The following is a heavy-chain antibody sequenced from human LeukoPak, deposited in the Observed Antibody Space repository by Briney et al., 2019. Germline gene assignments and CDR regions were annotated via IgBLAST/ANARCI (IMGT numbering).Heavy chain of an antibody. D-gene: IGHD3-9*01. CDR2: ISGSGSST. V-gene: IGHV3-23*01. Sequence: GGSLRLSCAASGFTFSSYAMSWVRQAPGKGLEWVSAISGSGSSTYYADSVKGRFTIPRDNSKNTLYLQMNRLRAEDTAVYYCAKVRWVDDIADYWGQGTLVTVSS. J-gene: IGHJ4*02. CDR1: GFTFSSYA. CDR3: AKVRWVDDIADY.